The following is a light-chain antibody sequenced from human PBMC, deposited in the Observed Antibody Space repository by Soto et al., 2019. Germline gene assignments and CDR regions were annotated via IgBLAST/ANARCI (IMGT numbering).Light chain of an antibody. CDR2: DAS. CDR1: QSISIY. Sequence: IVVTQSPATLSLSPGERATVSCRASQSISIYLAWYQQKPGQAPRLLIYDASNKATGIPARFSGSGSGTDFTLTISSLEPEDFAVYYCQQRNNWPPEITFGQGTRLEIK. V-gene: IGKV3-11*01. CDR3: QQRNNWPPEIT. J-gene: IGKJ5*01.